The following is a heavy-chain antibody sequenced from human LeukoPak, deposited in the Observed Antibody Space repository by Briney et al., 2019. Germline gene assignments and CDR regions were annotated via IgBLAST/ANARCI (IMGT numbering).Heavy chain of an antibody. CDR3: ARGPSVTGI. CDR2: ISSTGSHI. V-gene: IGHV3-21*01. D-gene: IGHD2-21*02. Sequence: PGGSLRLSCEASGFTFSSYSMNWVRQAPGKGLEWVSSISSTGSHIYYADSVKGRFTISRDNSKNILSLHMDSLRLEDTAVYYCARGPSVTGIWGQGTLVIVAS. J-gene: IGHJ4*02. CDR1: GFTFSSYS.